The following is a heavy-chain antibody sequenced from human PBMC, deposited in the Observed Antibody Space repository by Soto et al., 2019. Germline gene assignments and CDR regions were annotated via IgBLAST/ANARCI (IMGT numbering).Heavy chain of an antibody. D-gene: IGHD3-16*01. CDR3: AIDVTYTYLDYRFEN. CDR2: IITVVDIA. Sequence: VQLVQSGAEVKKPGSSVKVSCKTSGGTFNNYTINWVRQAPGQGLEWMGRIITVVDIANSALKFRDRVSITTDKATSTAYMELSSVRAEDTAMYYCAIDVTYTYLDYRFENWGQGTRVTVSS. J-gene: IGHJ4*02. V-gene: IGHV1-69*02. CDR1: GGTFNNYT.